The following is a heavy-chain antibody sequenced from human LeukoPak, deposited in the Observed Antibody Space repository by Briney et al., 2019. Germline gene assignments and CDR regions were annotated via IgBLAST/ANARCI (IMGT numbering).Heavy chain of an antibody. V-gene: IGHV4-59*12. CDR2: IYYNGCP. D-gene: IGHD3-22*01. Sequence: SETLSLTCTVCGGSISSYYWSWIRQPPGKGLEWIGYIYYNGCPNYNPLLKILVSISIDPSKNQFSLRLNSVTAADTAVYYCGRVGGYYYDSSGYRNWFDPWGQGTLVTVSS. CDR3: GRVGGYYYDSSGYRNWFDP. CDR1: GGSISSYY. J-gene: IGHJ5*02.